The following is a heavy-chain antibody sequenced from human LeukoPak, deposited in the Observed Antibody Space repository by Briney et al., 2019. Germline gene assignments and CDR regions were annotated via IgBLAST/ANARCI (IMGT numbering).Heavy chain of an antibody. CDR2: INPSGGST. V-gene: IGHV1-46*01. D-gene: IGHD4-23*01. CDR3: ASLYGGNSLRGDAFDI. Sequence: SVKVSCKASGYTFTGYYMHWVRQAPGQGLEWMGIINPSGGSTSYAQKFQGRVTMTRDTSTSTVYMELSSLRSEDTAVYYCASLYGGNSLRGDAFDIWGQGTMVTVSS. J-gene: IGHJ3*02. CDR1: GYTFTGYY.